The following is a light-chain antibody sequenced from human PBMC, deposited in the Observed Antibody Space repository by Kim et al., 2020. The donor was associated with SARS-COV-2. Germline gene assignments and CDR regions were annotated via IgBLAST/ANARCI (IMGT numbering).Light chain of an antibody. CDR2: EAT. CDR3: SSYAGTATFVV. V-gene: IGLV2-23*02. J-gene: IGLJ2*01. CDR1: STDIGSYNL. Sequence: QSALTQPASVSGSPGQSITISCAGSSTDIGSYNLVSWYQHYPGKAPKLIIYEATKRPSGVSNRFSGSTSGNTASLTISGLQSEDEADYHCSSYAGTATFVVFGGGTKLTVL.